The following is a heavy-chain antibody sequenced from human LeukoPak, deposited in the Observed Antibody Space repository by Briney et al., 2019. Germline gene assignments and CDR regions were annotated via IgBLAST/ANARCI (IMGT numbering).Heavy chain of an antibody. CDR3: AKDWDPGVDFWSGPFDY. D-gene: IGHD3-3*01. CDR2: ISGSGGST. CDR1: GFTFSSYA. Sequence: GGSQRLSCAASGFTFSSYAMSWVRQAPGKGLEWVSAISGSGGSTYYADSVKGRFTISRDNSKNTLYLQMNSLRAEDTAVYYCAKDWDPGVDFWSGPFDYWGQGTLVTVSS. V-gene: IGHV3-23*01. J-gene: IGHJ4*02.